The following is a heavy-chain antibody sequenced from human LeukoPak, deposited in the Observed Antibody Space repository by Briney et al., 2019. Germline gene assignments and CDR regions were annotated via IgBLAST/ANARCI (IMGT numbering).Heavy chain of an antibody. V-gene: IGHV1-69*13. CDR3: ARETTVTKGTLDY. J-gene: IGHJ4*02. CDR1: GGTFSSYA. D-gene: IGHD4-17*01. CDR2: IIPIFGTA. Sequence: ASVKVSCKDSGGTFSSYAISWVRQAPGQGLEWMGGIIPIFGTANYAQKFQGRVTITADESTSTAYMELSSLRSEDTAVYYCARETTVTKGTLDYWGQGTLVTVSS.